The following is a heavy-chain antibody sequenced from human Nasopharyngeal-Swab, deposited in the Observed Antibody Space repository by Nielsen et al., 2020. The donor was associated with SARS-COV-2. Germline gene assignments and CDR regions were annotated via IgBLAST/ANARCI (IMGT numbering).Heavy chain of an antibody. CDR3: ARDFFARIAVAGTFDY. Sequence: GESLKISCAATGFTFSSYWMSWVRQAPGRGLEWLAHTKEDGTVTHYVDSVRGRFTVSRDNAKNSLFLQMNSLRAEDTAVYYCARDFFARIAVAGTFDYWGQGTLVTVSS. D-gene: IGHD6-19*01. CDR2: TKEDGTVT. V-gene: IGHV3-7*03. CDR1: GFTFSSYW. J-gene: IGHJ4*02.